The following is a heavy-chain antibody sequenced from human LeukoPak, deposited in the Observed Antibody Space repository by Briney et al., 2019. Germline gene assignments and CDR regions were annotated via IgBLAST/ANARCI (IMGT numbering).Heavy chain of an antibody. Sequence: LTGGSRRLSCVASGFTFSDYWMGWVRQAPGKELEWVANIKQDGSEKYYVDSVKGRFTISRDNAKNSLYLQMNSLRAEDTAVYYCVRDKLTGASRLDYWGQGTLLTVSS. V-gene: IGHV3-7*03. CDR2: IKQDGSEK. CDR1: GFTFSDYW. D-gene: IGHD7-27*01. J-gene: IGHJ4*02. CDR3: VRDKLTGASRLDY.